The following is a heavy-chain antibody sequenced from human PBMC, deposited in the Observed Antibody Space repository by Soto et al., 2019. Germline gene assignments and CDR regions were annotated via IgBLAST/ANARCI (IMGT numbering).Heavy chain of an antibody. V-gene: IGHV4-30-4*01. CDR2: IHDSGNT. D-gene: IGHD4-17*01. CDR3: ARARGGASGDYSCPFDS. Sequence: PSETLSLTCTVFGGSVIIGDYLWSWIRQRPGKGLEWIGYIHDSGNTYYNPSLKSRVTISLDTSKNQFSLKVTSMNAADTAVYFCARARGGASGDYSCPFDSWGQGNLVTGSS. J-gene: IGHJ5*02. CDR1: GGSVIIGDYL.